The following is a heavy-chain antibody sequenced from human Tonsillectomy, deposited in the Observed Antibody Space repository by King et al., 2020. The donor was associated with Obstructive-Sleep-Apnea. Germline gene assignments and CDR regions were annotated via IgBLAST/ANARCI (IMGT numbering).Heavy chain of an antibody. V-gene: IGHV3-23*04. CDR1: GFTFNNYA. CDR3: AKEHDFWSGYYFFDY. J-gene: IGHJ4*02. CDR2: ISGSGSST. D-gene: IGHD3-3*01. Sequence: VQLVQSGGGLVQPGGSLRLSCAASGFTFNNYAMTWVRQAPGKGLEWVSAISGSGSSTYYADSVKGRFTISRDNSKNAVWLQMNSLGAEDTALYYCAKEHDFWSGYYFFDYWGQGTLVTVSS.